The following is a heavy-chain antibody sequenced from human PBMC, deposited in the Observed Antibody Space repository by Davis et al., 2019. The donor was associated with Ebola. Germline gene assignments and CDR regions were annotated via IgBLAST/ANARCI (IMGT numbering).Heavy chain of an antibody. CDR1: GGSISSGDYY. CDR3: ARAEAASCGGDCYVFDY. CDR2: IYYSGST. V-gene: IGHV4-30-4*01. Sequence: SETLSLTCTVSGGSISSGDYYWSWIRQPPGKGLEWIGYIYYSGSTYYNPSLKSRVTISVDTSKNQFSLKLSSVTAADTAVYYCARAEAASCGGDCYVFDYWGQGTLVTVSS. J-gene: IGHJ4*02. D-gene: IGHD2-21*02.